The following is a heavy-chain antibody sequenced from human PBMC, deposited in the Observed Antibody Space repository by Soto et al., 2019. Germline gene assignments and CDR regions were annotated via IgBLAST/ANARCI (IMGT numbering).Heavy chain of an antibody. CDR3: ARDPEWLRLRWDYYYGMDV. J-gene: IGHJ6*02. D-gene: IGHD5-12*01. CDR1: GFTFSSYA. Sequence: QVQLVESGGGVVQPGRSLRLSCAASGFTFSSYAMHWVRQAPGKGLEWVAVISYDGSNKYYADSVKGRFTISRDNSKNTLYRQMNSLRAEDTAVYYCARDPEWLRLRWDYYYGMDVWGQGTTVTVSS. V-gene: IGHV3-30-3*01. CDR2: ISYDGSNK.